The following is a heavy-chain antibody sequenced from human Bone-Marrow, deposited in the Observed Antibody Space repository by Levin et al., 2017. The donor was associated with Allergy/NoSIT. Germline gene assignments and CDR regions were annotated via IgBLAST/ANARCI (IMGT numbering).Heavy chain of an antibody. D-gene: IGHD2-15*01. CDR2: MNPNSGNT. J-gene: IGHJ6*02. V-gene: IGHV1-8*01. CDR3: ARDSYCSGGSCYSYLYYYGMDV. Sequence: GESLKISCKASGYTFTSYDINWVRQATGQGLEWMGWMNPNSGNTGYAQKFQGRVTMTRNTSISTAYMELSSLRSEDTAVYYCARDSYCSGGSCYSYLYYYGMDVWGQGTTVTVSS. CDR1: GYTFTSYD.